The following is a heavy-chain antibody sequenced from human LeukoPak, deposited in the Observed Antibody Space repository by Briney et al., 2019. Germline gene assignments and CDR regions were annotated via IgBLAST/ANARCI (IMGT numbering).Heavy chain of an antibody. Sequence: GESLKISFKGSGXSFTSYCISWVRQMPGKGLEWMGRIDPSDSYTNYSPSFQGHVTISADKSISTAYLQWSSLKASDTAMYYCARQAAALTSDYWGQGTLVTVSS. CDR2: IDPSDSYT. J-gene: IGHJ4*02. D-gene: IGHD6-13*01. CDR1: GXSFTSYC. CDR3: ARQAAALTSDY. V-gene: IGHV5-10-1*01.